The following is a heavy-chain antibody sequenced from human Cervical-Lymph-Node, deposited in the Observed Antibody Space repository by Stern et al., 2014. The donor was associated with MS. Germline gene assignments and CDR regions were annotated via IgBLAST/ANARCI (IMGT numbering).Heavy chain of an antibody. V-gene: IGHV1-69*09. Sequence: QMQLVQSGAEVKKPGSSVKVSCKASGGTFSSYTISWVRQAPGQGLEWMGRIIPILGIANYAQKFQGRVTITADKSTSTAYMELSSLRSEDTAVYYCARDLRGYSYGPRFDYWGQGTLVTVSS. CDR1: GGTFSSYT. CDR3: ARDLRGYSYGPRFDY. J-gene: IGHJ4*02. D-gene: IGHD5-18*01. CDR2: IIPILGIA.